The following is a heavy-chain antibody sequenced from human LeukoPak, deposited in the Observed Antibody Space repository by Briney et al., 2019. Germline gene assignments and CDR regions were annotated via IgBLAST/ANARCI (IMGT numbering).Heavy chain of an antibody. Sequence: GASVKVSRKASGGTFSSYAISWVRQAPGQGLEWMGGIIPIFGTANYAQKFQGRVTITTDESTSTAYMELSSLRSEDTAVYYCASSPYDSRDGVDVWGKGTTVTVSS. CDR3: ASSPYDSRDGVDV. J-gene: IGHJ6*04. V-gene: IGHV1-69*05. CDR2: IIPIFGTA. CDR1: GGTFSSYA. D-gene: IGHD5-12*01.